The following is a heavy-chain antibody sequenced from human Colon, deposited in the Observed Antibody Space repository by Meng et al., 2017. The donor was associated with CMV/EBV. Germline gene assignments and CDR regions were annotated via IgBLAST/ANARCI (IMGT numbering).Heavy chain of an antibody. CDR2: IYPDDTDT. CDR1: GYSFATYW. CDR3: ARRLDDSSPDY. V-gene: IGHV5-51*01. J-gene: IGHJ4*02. D-gene: IGHD6-6*01. Sequence: GGSLRLSCKVSGYSFATYWIGWVRQMPGKGLEWMGIIYPDDTDTRYPPSFQGRFTISADKSISTAYLQWSSLKAADTAMYYCARRLDDSSPDYWGQGTLVTVSS.